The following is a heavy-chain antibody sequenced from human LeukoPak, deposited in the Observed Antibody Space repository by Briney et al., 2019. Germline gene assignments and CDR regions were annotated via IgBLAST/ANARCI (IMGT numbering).Heavy chain of an antibody. CDR3: ARDIGRGYSYPASENWFDP. J-gene: IGHJ5*02. CDR2: IIPIFGTA. D-gene: IGHD5-18*01. V-gene: IGHV1-69*13. Sequence: GASVKVSCKASGGTFSSYAISWVRQAPGQGLEWMGGIIPIFGTANYAQKFQGRVTITADESTSTAYMELSSLRSEDTAVYYCARDIGRGYSYPASENWFDPWGQGTLVTVSS. CDR1: GGTFSSYA.